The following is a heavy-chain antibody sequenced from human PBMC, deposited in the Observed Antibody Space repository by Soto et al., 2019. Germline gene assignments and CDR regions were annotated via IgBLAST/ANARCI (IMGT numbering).Heavy chain of an antibody. V-gene: IGHV1-46*01. Sequence: ASVKVSCKASGYTFTSSYMHWVRQAPGQGLEWMGITNPSGGSTSYAQKFQGRVTMTRDTSTSTVYMELSSLRSEDTAVYYCAREEGGYCSSTSCYSPRYYYYYGMDVWGQGTTVTVSS. CDR3: AREEGGYCSSTSCYSPRYYYYYGMDV. CDR1: GYTFTSSY. CDR2: TNPSGGST. J-gene: IGHJ6*02. D-gene: IGHD2-2*02.